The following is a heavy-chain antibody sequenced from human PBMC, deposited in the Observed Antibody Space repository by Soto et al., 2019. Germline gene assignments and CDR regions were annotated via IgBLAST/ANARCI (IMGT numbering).Heavy chain of an antibody. V-gene: IGHV2-70*01. D-gene: IGHD6-19*01. CDR3: ARIYPDSSGWVGIDY. CDR2: IDWDNDK. J-gene: IGHJ4*02. CDR1: GFSLSTSGMC. Sequence: GSGPTLVNPTQTLTLTCTFSGFSLSTSGMCVSWIRQPPGKALEWLALIDWDNDKYYSTSLKTRLTISKDTSKNQVVLTMTNMDPVDTATYYCARIYPDSSGWVGIDYWGQGTLVTVSS.